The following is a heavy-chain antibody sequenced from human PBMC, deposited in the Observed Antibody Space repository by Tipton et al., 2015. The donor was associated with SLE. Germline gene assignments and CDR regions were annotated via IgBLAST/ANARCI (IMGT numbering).Heavy chain of an antibody. CDR3: AREVLMTTVSPSRFDF. CDR2: VYYSGST. D-gene: IGHD4-17*01. Sequence: GLVKPSETLSLTCSVSGGSISSTAYYWGWIRQPPGKGLEWIGSVYYSGSTYYNPSLKSRVIISEDTSKNQFSLKLTSVTAADTAVYYCAREVLMTTVSPSRFDFWGQGTLVTVSS. J-gene: IGHJ4*02. CDR1: GGSISSTAYY. V-gene: IGHV4-39*07.